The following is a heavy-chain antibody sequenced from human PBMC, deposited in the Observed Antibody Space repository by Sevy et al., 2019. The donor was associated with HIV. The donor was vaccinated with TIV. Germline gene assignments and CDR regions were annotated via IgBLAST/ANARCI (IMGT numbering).Heavy chain of an antibody. CDR3: AKESLDSYY. CDR1: GLSFNTYV. CDR2: ISRNGGST. J-gene: IGHJ4*02. V-gene: IGHV3-23*01. D-gene: IGHD2-21*01. Sequence: GGSLRLSCAASGLSFNTYVMSWVRQAPGKGLQWVSTISRNGGSTYYADSVKGRFTISRDNSRNTVFLQVNSLRAEDTAVYYCAKESLDSYYWGQGTLVTVSS.